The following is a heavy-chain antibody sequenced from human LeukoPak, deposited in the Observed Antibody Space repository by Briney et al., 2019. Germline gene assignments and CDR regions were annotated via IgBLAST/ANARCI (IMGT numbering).Heavy chain of an antibody. Sequence: SGGSLRLSCAASGFTFSSYGMHWVRRAPGKGLEWVAVIWYDGSSKYYADSVKGRFTISRDNSKNTLYLQMNSLRAEDTAVYYCAKGRSGIEYWGQGTLVTVSS. CDR2: IWYDGSSK. CDR1: GFTFSSYG. D-gene: IGHD1-1*01. CDR3: AKGRSGIEY. J-gene: IGHJ4*02. V-gene: IGHV3-33*06.